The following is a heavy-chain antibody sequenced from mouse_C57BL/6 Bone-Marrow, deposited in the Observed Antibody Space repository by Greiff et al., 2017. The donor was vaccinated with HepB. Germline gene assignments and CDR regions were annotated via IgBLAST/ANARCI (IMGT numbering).Heavy chain of an antibody. CDR1: EYEFPSHD. D-gene: IGHD1-1*01. CDR3: ARPFLTAAWFAY. V-gene: IGHV5-2*01. J-gene: IGHJ3*01. Sequence: EVQLVESGGGLVQPGESLKLSCESNEYEFPSHDMSWVRQTPEKRLELVAAINSDGGSTYYPDTMERRFTISRDNTKKTLYLQMSSLRSEDTALYYCARPFLTAAWFAYWGQGTRVTVSA. CDR2: INSDGGST.